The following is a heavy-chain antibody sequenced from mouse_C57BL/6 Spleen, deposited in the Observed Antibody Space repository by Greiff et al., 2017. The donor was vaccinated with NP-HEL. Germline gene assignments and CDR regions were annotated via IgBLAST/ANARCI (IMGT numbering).Heavy chain of an antibody. V-gene: IGHV14-2*01. CDR3: ARDSGFAD. CDR1: GFNFHDSS. Sequence: EVQLQQSGAELVKPGASVKLSCTASGFNFHDSSMHWVQQRPEQGLAWIGRIDPSDGATKSAPKFQGKATITADTSSNTAYLQHSSLTSEDTAVYYCARDSGFADRGQGTLVTVSA. J-gene: IGHJ3*01. CDR2: IDPSDGAT.